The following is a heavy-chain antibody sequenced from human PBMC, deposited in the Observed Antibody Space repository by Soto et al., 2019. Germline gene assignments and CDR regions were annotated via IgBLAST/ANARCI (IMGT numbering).Heavy chain of an antibody. Sequence: GASVKVSCKTSGYTFSRYGISWVRQAPGQGLEWMGWISGYNGDTNYAQKVQGRVTMTIDTSTYTAYMELRSLTSDDTAIYYCAKNGQPPYYYYGMDVWGQGTTVTSP. V-gene: IGHV1-18*01. D-gene: IGHD2-8*01. CDR3: AKNGQPPYYYYGMDV. CDR1: GYTFSRYG. J-gene: IGHJ6*02. CDR2: ISGYNGDT.